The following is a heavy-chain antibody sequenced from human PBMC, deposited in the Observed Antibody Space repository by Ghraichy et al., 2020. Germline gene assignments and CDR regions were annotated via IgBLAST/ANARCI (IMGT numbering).Heavy chain of an antibody. Sequence: GGSLRLSCSASGFTFSSYWMHWVRQAPGKGLVWVSRINSDGSSTSYADSVKGRFTISRDNAKNTLYLQMNSLRAEDTAVYYCARADQDYDFWSGPTYYYYGMDVWCHGTTVTDSS. CDR1: GFTFSSYW. D-gene: IGHD3-3*01. CDR3: ARADQDYDFWSGPTYYYYGMDV. V-gene: IGHV3-74*01. J-gene: IGHJ6*02. CDR2: INSDGSST.